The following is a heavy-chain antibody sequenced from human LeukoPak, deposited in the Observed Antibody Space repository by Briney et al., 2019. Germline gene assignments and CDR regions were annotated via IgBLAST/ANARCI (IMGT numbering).Heavy chain of an antibody. CDR1: DASINGHY. Sequence: PSETLSLTCTVSDASINGHYWSWIRQSPGKGLEWIGYVFYSGSTNYNPSFTSRVTISLDTSKNQVSLRLISVTAADTAVYYCAREIAAAFAIWGQGTLVTVS. CDR3: AREIAAAFAI. J-gene: IGHJ4*02. D-gene: IGHD2-2*01. V-gene: IGHV4-59*11. CDR2: VFYSGST.